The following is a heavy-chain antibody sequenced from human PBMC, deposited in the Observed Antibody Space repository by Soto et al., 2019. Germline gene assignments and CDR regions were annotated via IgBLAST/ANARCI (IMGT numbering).Heavy chain of an antibody. CDR3: VKEGYMRSDWYGQFDY. D-gene: IGHD6-19*01. CDR1: GFTFNSYA. Sequence: LRLSCSASGFTFNSYAMHRVRQAPGKGLEFVSAISSYGADTYYADSVKGRFAISRDNSKNTLYLQMSSLRAEDTALYYCVKEGYMRSDWYGQFDYWGQGALVTVSS. V-gene: IGHV3-64D*06. J-gene: IGHJ4*02. CDR2: ISSYGADT.